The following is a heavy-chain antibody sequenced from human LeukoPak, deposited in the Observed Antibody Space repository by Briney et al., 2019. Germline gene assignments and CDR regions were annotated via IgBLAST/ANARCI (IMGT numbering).Heavy chain of an antibody. D-gene: IGHD3-10*01. CDR2: INTNTGNP. CDR1: GYTFTTYA. CDR3: ARANLWVGELGWIDP. V-gene: IGHV7-4-1*02. J-gene: IGHJ5*02. Sequence: ASVKVSCKASGYTFTTYAMNWVRQAPGQGLEWMGWINTNTGNPTYAQGFTGRFVFSLDTSVSTAYLQISSLKADDTAVYYCARANLWVGELGWIDPWGQGTQVTVSS.